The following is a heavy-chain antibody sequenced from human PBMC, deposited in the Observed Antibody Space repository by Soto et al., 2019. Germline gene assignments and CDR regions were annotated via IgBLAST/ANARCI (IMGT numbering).Heavy chain of an antibody. CDR3: ARGRLSWGYCSSTSCSPGSFDI. CDR2: INHSGST. CDR1: GGSFSGYY. D-gene: IGHD2-2*01. J-gene: IGHJ3*02. V-gene: IGHV4-34*01. Sequence: SETLSLTCAVYGGSFSGYYWSWIRQPPGKGLEWIGEINHSGSTNYNPSLKSRVTISVDTSKNQFTLKLSSVTAADTAVYYCARGRLSWGYCSSTSCSPGSFDIWGQGTMVTVSS.